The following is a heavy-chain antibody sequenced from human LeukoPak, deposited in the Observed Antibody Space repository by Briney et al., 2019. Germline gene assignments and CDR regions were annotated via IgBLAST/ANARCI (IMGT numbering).Heavy chain of an antibody. Sequence: QPGGSLRLSCKASRCSFSNYWMTWVRQAPGKGLEWVANIKNDGRETVYLDSVKGRFTISRDNAKNSLYLQMNSLRAEDTAVYYCARAPSLGRFWSGYPHHYYYYMDVWGKGTTVTVSS. V-gene: IGHV3-7*04. CDR3: ARAPSLGRFWSGYPHHYYYYMDV. CDR2: IKNDGRET. CDR1: RCSFSNYW. D-gene: IGHD3-3*01. J-gene: IGHJ6*03.